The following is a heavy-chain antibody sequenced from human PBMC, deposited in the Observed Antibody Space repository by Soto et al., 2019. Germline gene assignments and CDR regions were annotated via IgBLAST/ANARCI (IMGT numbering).Heavy chain of an antibody. CDR2: IYWDDDK. Sequence: QITLKESGPTLGKPTQPLTLTCTFSGFSLSTSGVGVGWIRQSPGKALEWLSDIYWDDDKRYSPSLKSRLSITKDTSKKQVVLTMTNMDPVDTATYYCAHKGPEDWPLDYWGQGTLVTLSS. D-gene: IGHD3-9*01. CDR1: GFSLSTSGVG. CDR3: AHKGPEDWPLDY. J-gene: IGHJ4*02. V-gene: IGHV2-5*02.